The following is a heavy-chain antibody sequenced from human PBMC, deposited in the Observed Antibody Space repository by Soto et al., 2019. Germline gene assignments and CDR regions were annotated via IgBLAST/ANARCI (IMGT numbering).Heavy chain of an antibody. V-gene: IGHV4-59*01. J-gene: IGHJ6*02. Sequence: QVELQESGPGLVKHSETLSRTCTVSGGSISSYYWSWIRQPTGKGLEWIGYIYYSGSTNYNPSLKSRVTISVDTSKNQFSLKLSSVTAADTAVYYCARELVRTPPNYYYGMDVWGQGTTVTVSS. CDR2: IYYSGST. D-gene: IGHD2-2*01. CDR3: ARELVRTPPNYYYGMDV. CDR1: GGSISSYY.